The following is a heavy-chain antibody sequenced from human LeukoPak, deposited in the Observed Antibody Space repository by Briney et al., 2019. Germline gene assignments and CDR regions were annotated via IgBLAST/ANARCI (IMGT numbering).Heavy chain of an antibody. CDR3: AKAPVTSCRGAYCYPFDY. J-gene: IGHJ4*02. CDR2: ISSTNAGT. D-gene: IGHD2-21*01. CDR1: GFTLSSYA. Sequence: GGSLRLSCAASGFTLSSYAMSWVRQAPGKGLEWVSAISSTNAGTYHADSVKGRFTISRDSSKNTLYLQMNSLRAEDTAVYYCAKAPVTSCRGAYCYPFDYWGQGTLVTVSS. V-gene: IGHV3-23*01.